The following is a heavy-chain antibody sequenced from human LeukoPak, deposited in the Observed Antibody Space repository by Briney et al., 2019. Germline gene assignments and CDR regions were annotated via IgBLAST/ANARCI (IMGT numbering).Heavy chain of an antibody. J-gene: IGHJ4*02. CDR2: IKQDGSEK. CDR1: GFSFSSYL. CDR3: ARDFWGIGDY. D-gene: IGHD3-16*01. Sequence: GGSLRLSCAASGFSFSSYLMSLVRPAPGEGLEWVANIKQDGSEKYYVDSVKGRFTISRDNAKNSLYLQMNSLRAEDTAVYYCARDFWGIGDYWGQGTLVTVSS. V-gene: IGHV3-7*01.